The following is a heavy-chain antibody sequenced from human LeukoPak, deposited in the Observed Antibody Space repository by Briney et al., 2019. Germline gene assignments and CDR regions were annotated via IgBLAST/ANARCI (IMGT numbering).Heavy chain of an antibody. CDR2: IYTSGST. CDR3: ARGTVLLDSPYYFDY. D-gene: IGHD3-22*01. J-gene: IGHJ4*02. CDR1: GDSISSGDYY. V-gene: IGHV4-61*02. Sequence: SETLSLTCTVSGDSISSGDYYWSWIRQPAGKGLEWIGRIYTSGSTNYNPSLKSRVTISVDTSKNQFSLKLSSVTAADTAVYYCARGTVLLDSPYYFDYWGQGTLVTVSS.